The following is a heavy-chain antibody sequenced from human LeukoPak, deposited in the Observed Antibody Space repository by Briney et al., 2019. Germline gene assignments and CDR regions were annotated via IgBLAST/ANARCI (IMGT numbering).Heavy chain of an antibody. J-gene: IGHJ4*02. CDR3: AKELERTLLEY. V-gene: IGHV3-7*05. CDR2: IKQDGSEK. CDR1: GFTFSSYW. Sequence: PGGSLRLSCAASGFTFSSYWMSWVRQAPGKGLEWVANIKQDGSEKYYVDSVKSRFTISRDNAKNSLYLQMNSLRAEDTAVYYCAKELERTLLEYWGQGTLVTVSS. D-gene: IGHD1-1*01.